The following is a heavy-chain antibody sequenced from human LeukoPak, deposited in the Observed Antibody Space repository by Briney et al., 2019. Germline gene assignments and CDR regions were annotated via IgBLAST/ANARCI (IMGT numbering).Heavy chain of an antibody. Sequence: ASVKVSCKASGYTFTSYGISWVRQAPGRGLEWMGWISAYNGNTNYAQKLQGRVTMTTDTSTSTAYMELRSLRSDDTAVYYCARDRLWWPYYYGMDVWGQGTTVTVSS. D-gene: IGHD2-21*01. V-gene: IGHV1-18*01. J-gene: IGHJ6*02. CDR1: GYTFTSYG. CDR3: ARDRLWWPYYYGMDV. CDR2: ISAYNGNT.